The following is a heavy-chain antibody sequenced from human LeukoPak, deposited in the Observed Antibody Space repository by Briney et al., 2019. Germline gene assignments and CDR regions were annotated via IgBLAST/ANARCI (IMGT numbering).Heavy chain of an antibody. V-gene: IGHV3-30*02. CDR3: AKDATGGNILRYFDWLLPLDY. CDR1: GFTFSSYG. D-gene: IGHD3-9*01. CDR2: IRYDGSNK. J-gene: IGHJ4*02. Sequence: PGGSLRLSCAASGFTFSSYGMHWVRQAPGKGLEWVAFIRYDGSNKYYADSVKGRFTISRDNSKNTLYLQMNSLRAEDTAVYYCAKDATGGNILRYFDWLLPLDYWGQGTLVTVSS.